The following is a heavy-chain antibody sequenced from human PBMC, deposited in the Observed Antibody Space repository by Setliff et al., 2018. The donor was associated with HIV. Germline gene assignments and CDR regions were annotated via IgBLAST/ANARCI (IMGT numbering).Heavy chain of an antibody. V-gene: IGHV4-59*01. J-gene: IGHJ6*03. Sequence: GSLRLSCAASGFTFSSYAMSWIRQPPGKGLEWIGYIYYTGSTNYNPSLKSRVTTSVDTAKNQFSLKLSSVTAADTAVYYCARVGEGYSGDMDVWGKGTTVTVSS. D-gene: IGHD5-12*01. CDR3: ARVGEGYSGDMDV. CDR1: GFTFSSYA. CDR2: IYYTGST.